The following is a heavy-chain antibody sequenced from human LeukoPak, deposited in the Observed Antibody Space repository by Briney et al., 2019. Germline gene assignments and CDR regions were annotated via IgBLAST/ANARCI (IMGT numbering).Heavy chain of an antibody. D-gene: IGHD2-2*01. V-gene: IGHV4-4*02. CDR2: IYHSGST. Sequence: SGTLSLTCADSGGSISSSNWWSWVRQPPGKGLEWIVEIYHSGSTNYNPSLKSRVTISVDKSKNQFSLKLSSVTAADTAVYYCARRPRKSPNCSSTSCHSRWYFDYWGQGTLVTVSS. CDR3: ARRPRKSPNCSSTSCHSRWYFDY. CDR1: GGSISSSNW. J-gene: IGHJ4*02.